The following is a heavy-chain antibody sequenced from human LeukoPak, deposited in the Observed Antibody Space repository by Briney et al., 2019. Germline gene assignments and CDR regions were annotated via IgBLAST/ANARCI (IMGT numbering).Heavy chain of an antibody. Sequence: GGSLRLSCAASGFTFSSYGMHWVRQAPGRGLEWVAFIRYDGSNKYYADSVKGRFTISSDNSKNTLYLQMNSLRAEDTAVYYCAKDQRTMVRGVMGYFDYWGQGTLVTVSS. CDR1: GFTFSSYG. V-gene: IGHV3-30*02. J-gene: IGHJ4*02. CDR2: IRYDGSNK. D-gene: IGHD3-10*01. CDR3: AKDQRTMVRGVMGYFDY.